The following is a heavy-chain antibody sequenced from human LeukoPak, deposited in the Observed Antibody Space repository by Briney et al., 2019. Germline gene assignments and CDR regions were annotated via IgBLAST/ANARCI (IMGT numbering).Heavy chain of an antibody. J-gene: IGHJ4*02. CDR1: GFTFSSYW. Sequence: PGGSLRLSCAASGFTFSSYWMHWVRQAPGKGLVWVSRINSDGSSTSYADSVKGRFSISRDNAKNTLYLQMNSLRAEDTAVYYCPRGLYSGYDLLDYWGQGTLVTVSS. CDR3: PRGLYSGYDLLDY. CDR2: INSDGSST. D-gene: IGHD5-12*01. V-gene: IGHV3-74*01.